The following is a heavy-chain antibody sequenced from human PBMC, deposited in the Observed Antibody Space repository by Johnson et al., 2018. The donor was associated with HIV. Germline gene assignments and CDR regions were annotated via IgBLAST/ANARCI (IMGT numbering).Heavy chain of an antibody. Sequence: QMQLVESGGGLLQPGGSLRLSCTASGFTFSSYGMHWVRQAPGKGLEWVAFTRYDGSSTSYADSVKGRITISRDNAKNTLYLQMNSLRAEDTAVYYCARDGKVGATPRRAFDIWGQGTMVTVSS. D-gene: IGHD1-26*01. V-gene: IGHV3-30*02. J-gene: IGHJ3*02. CDR2: TRYDGSST. CDR1: GFTFSSYG. CDR3: ARDGKVGATPRRAFDI.